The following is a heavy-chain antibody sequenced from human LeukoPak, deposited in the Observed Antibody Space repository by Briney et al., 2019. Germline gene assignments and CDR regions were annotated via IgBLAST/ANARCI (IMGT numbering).Heavy chain of an antibody. Sequence: PGGSLRLSCAASGFTFSSYAMSWVRQAPGKGLEWVSAISGSGGSTYYADSVKGRFTISRDNSKNTLYLQMNSLRAGDTAVYYCAKDQTTRWYSSGWHDAFDIWGQGTMVTVSS. J-gene: IGHJ3*02. V-gene: IGHV3-23*01. D-gene: IGHD6-19*01. CDR3: AKDQTTRWYSSGWHDAFDI. CDR1: GFTFSSYA. CDR2: ISGSGGST.